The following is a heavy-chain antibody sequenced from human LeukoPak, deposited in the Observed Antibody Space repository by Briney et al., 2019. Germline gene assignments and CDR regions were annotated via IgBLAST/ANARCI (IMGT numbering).Heavy chain of an antibody. CDR2: ISLSGLT. D-gene: IGHD1-26*01. CDR3: SRESGAFSPFGC. J-gene: IGHJ4*02. V-gene: IGHV4-4*02. Sequence: FETLSLTCGVSGGSISSTNWWSWVRQPPGQGLEWIGEISLSGLTNYNPSLKSRVTMSLDKSKNHLSLNLTSVTAADTAVYYCSRESGAFSPFGCWGQGTLVTVSS. CDR1: GGSISSTNW.